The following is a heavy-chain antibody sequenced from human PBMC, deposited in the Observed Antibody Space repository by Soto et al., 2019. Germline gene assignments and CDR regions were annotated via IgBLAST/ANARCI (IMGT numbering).Heavy chain of an antibody. CDR3: AKDRRAGGNYGFYSDF. Sequence: PGGSLRLSCAASGFTFSSYGMTWVRQAPGKGLEWVSFSSATGAGTYYADSVKGRFTISRNNSKNTRYLQMTSLRADDTAVYYCAKDRRAGGNYGFYSDFWGQGALVAVSS. D-gene: IGHD1-7*01. CDR2: SSATGAGT. J-gene: IGHJ4*02. V-gene: IGHV3-23*01. CDR1: GFTFSSYG.